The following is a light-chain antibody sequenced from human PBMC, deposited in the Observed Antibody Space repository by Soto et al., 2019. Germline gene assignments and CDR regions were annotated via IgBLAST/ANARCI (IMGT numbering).Light chain of an antibody. CDR2: DVN. J-gene: IGLJ2*01. CDR3: SSYTGTSTFV. Sequence: QSALTQPASVSGSPGQSITISCTGTSSDVGGYDYVSWYQQLPGKAPKLMIYDVNNRPSGVSNRFPGSKSGNTASLTISGIQAEDAADYYCSSYTGTSTFVFGGWTKRTVL. V-gene: IGLV2-14*01. CDR1: SSDVGGYDY.